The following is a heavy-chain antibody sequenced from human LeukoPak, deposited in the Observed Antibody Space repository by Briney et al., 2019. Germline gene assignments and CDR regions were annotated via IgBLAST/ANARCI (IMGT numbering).Heavy chain of an antibody. CDR3: ALKDYVWGSYRPSDAFDI. Sequence: PSETLSLTCAVYGGSFSGYYWSWIRQPPGKGLEWIGEINHSGSTNYNPSLKSRVTISVDTSKNQFSLKLSSVTAADTAVYYCALKDYVWGSYRPSDAFDIWGQETMVTVSS. J-gene: IGHJ3*02. V-gene: IGHV4-34*01. CDR1: GGSFSGYY. D-gene: IGHD3-16*02. CDR2: INHSGST.